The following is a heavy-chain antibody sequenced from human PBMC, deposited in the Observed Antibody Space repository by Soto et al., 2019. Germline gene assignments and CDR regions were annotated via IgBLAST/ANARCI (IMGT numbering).Heavy chain of an antibody. V-gene: IGHV3-23*01. Sequence: GSLRLSCAASGFTFSSYAMSWVRQAPGKGLEWVSAISGSGGSTYYADSVKGRFTISRDNSKNTLYLQMNSLRAEDTAVYYCAKGRSSGYGEDYWGQGTLVTVSS. CDR1: GFTFSSYA. CDR2: ISGSGGST. J-gene: IGHJ4*02. D-gene: IGHD5-12*01. CDR3: AKGRSSGYGEDY.